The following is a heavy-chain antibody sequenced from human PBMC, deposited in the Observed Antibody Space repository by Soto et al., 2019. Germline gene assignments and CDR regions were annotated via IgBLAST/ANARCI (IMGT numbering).Heavy chain of an antibody. J-gene: IGHJ4*02. CDR1: GFTFSTYG. V-gene: IGHV3-33*01. CDR3: ARDQTASGGYSDS. D-gene: IGHD2-15*01. Sequence: GGSLRLSCEASGFTFSTYGMHWVRQAPGKGLEWVAIIWNDGSNEYYADSVKGRFTISRDNSKNTLYLQLCNLRAEDSAVYFCARDQTASGGYSDSWGQGTLVTVSS. CDR2: IWNDGSNE.